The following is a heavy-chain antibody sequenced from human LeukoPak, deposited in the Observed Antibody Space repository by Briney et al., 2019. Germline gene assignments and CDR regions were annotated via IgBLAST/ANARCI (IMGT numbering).Heavy chain of an antibody. CDR2: ISAYNGNT. D-gene: IGHD3-22*01. CDR1: GYTFTSYG. J-gene: IGHJ1*01. V-gene: IGHV1-18*01. CDR3: GTIFYYYDSSGPIQH. Sequence: ASVTVSCTASGYTFTSYGISWVRQAPGQGLEWMGWISAYNGNTNYAQKLQGRVTMTTDTSTSTAYMELRSLRSDDTAVYYCGTIFYYYDSSGPIQHWGQGTLVTVSS.